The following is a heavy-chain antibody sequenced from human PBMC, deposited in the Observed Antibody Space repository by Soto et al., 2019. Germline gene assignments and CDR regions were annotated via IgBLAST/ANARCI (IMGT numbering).Heavy chain of an antibody. CDR1: GYTFTSYY. V-gene: IGHV1-46*01. CDR2: INPSGGST. Sequence: GASVKVSCKASGYTFTSYYMHWVRQAPGQGLEWMGIINPSGGSTSYAQKFQGRVTMTRDTSTSTVYMELSSLRSEDTAVYYCARDPGLRSYYYGIDVWGQGTTVTVSS. D-gene: IGHD2-15*01. J-gene: IGHJ6*02. CDR3: ARDPGLRSYYYGIDV.